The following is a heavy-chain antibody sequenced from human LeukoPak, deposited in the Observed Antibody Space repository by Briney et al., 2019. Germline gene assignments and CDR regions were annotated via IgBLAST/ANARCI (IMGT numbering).Heavy chain of an antibody. CDR1: GFTFSSYE. D-gene: IGHD3-10*02. CDR2: ISSSGSTI. J-gene: IGHJ6*04. V-gene: IGHV3-48*03. CDR3: AERGIAMIGGV. Sequence: GGSLRLSCAASGFTFSSYEMNWVRQAPGKGLEWVSYISSSGSTIYYADSVKGRFTISRDNAKNSLYLQMNSLRAEDTAVYYCAERGIAMIGGVWGKGTTVTISS.